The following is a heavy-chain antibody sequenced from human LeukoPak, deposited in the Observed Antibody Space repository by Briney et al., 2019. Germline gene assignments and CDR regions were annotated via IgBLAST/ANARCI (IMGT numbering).Heavy chain of an antibody. V-gene: IGHV1-18*01. J-gene: IGHJ6*03. Sequence: GASVKVSCKASGGTFSNYAINWVRQAPGQGLEWMGWISAYNGNTNYAQKLQGRVTMATDTSTSTAYMELRSLRSDDTAVYYCARDRGEQLVVPYYMDVWGKGTTVTISS. D-gene: IGHD6-6*01. CDR2: ISAYNGNT. CDR3: ARDRGEQLVVPYYMDV. CDR1: GGTFSNYA.